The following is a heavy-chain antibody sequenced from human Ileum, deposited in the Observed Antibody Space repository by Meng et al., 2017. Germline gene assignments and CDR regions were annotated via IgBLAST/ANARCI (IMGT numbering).Heavy chain of an antibody. J-gene: IGHJ3*01. Sequence: QVQLVESGGGVVPPGRSLRLSCAASGFTFSSYAMHWVRQAPGKGLEWVAVISYDGSNKYYADSVKGRFTISRDNSKNTLYLQMNNLRAEDTAVYSCAKDALMVLASDLWGQGTMVTVSS. CDR2: ISYDGSNK. CDR3: AKDALMVLASDL. CDR1: GFTFSSYA. D-gene: IGHD3-10*01. V-gene: IGHV3-30*07.